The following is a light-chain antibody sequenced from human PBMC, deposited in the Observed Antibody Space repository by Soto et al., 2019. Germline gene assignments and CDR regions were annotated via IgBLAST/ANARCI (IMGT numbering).Light chain of an antibody. CDR2: DAS. V-gene: IGKV3-11*01. Sequence: IVVTQSPATLSLSPGERATLSCRASQSVTSSYLAWYQQKPGQAPRLLIYDASTRATGIPARFSGSGSGTDFTLTISSLEPEDFAVYYCQQRSNWPLTFGGGTKVEIK. CDR3: QQRSNWPLT. CDR1: QSVTSSY. J-gene: IGKJ4*01.